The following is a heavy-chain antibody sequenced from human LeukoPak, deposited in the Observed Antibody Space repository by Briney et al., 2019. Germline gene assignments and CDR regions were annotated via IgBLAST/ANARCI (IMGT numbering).Heavy chain of an antibody. V-gene: IGHV4-39*01. Sequence: SETLSLTCTVSGGSISSSSYYWGWIRQPPGKGLEWIGSIYYSGSTYYNPSLKSRVTISVDTSKNQFSLKLSSVTAADTAVYYCARGIRGIPLDYWGQGTLVTVSS. CDR1: GGSISSSSYY. J-gene: IGHJ4*02. D-gene: IGHD3-10*01. CDR2: IYYSGST. CDR3: ARGIRGIPLDY.